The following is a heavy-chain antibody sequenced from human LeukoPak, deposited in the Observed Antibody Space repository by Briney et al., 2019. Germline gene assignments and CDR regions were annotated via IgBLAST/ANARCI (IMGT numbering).Heavy chain of an antibody. CDR1: GGTFSSYA. D-gene: IGHD3-3*01. CDR3: ARGLRFLEWLLGDAFDI. J-gene: IGHJ3*02. Sequence: SAKVSCKASGGTFSSYAISWVRQAPGQGLEWMGGIIPVFGTANYAQKFQGRVTITADESTSTAYMELSSLRSEDTAVYYCARGLRFLEWLLGDAFDIWGQGTMVTVSS. CDR2: IIPVFGTA. V-gene: IGHV1-69*13.